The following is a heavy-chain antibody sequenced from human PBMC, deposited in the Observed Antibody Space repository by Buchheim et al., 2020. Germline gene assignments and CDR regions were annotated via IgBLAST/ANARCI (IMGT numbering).Heavy chain of an antibody. J-gene: IGHJ6*02. Sequence: QVQLVQSGAEVKKPGASVKVSCKASGYTFTGYYMHWVRQAPGQGLEWMGWINPNSGGTNYAQKFQGWVTMTRDTSISPAYMELSRLRSDDTAVYYCARDQGNYDFWSGYLQYYYYGMDVWGQGTT. V-gene: IGHV1-2*04. D-gene: IGHD3-3*01. CDR1: GYTFTGYY. CDR2: INPNSGGT. CDR3: ARDQGNYDFWSGYLQYYYYGMDV.